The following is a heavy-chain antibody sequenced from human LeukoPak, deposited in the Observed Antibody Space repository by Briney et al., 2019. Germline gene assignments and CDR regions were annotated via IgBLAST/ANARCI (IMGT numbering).Heavy chain of an antibody. CDR1: GYTFTSYD. CDR3: ARTAQFGVVKDAFDI. J-gene: IGHJ3*02. Sequence: ASVKVSCKASGYTFTSYDINWVRQATGQGLEWMGWMNPNSGNTGYAQKFQGRVTMTRDTSISTAYMELSRLRSDDTAVYYCARTAQFGVVKDAFDIWGQGTMVTVSS. CDR2: MNPNSGNT. V-gene: IGHV1-8*01. D-gene: IGHD3-3*01.